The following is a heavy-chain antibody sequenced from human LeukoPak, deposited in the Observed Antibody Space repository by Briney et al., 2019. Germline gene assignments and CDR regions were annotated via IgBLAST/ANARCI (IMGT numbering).Heavy chain of an antibody. Sequence: GGSLRLSCAASGFTFSSYEMNWVRQAPGKGLEWVSYISSSGSTIYYADSVKGRFTISRDNSKNTLYLQMNSLRAEDTAIYYCAKKNSGNDFWFDYWGQGTLVTVSS. CDR2: ISSSGSTI. J-gene: IGHJ4*02. D-gene: IGHD5-12*01. CDR1: GFTFSSYE. V-gene: IGHV3-48*03. CDR3: AKKNSGNDFWFDY.